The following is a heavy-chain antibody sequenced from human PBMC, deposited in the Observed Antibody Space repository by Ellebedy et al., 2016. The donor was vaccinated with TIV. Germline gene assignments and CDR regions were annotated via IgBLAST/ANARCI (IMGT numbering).Heavy chain of an antibody. CDR2: ISYDGNNK. J-gene: IGHJ4*02. CDR1: GFTFSNYR. V-gene: IGHV3-30*18. CDR3: AKDPSIAARYFDF. D-gene: IGHD6-6*01. Sequence: GGSLRLXXAASGFTFSNYRMHWVRQAQAKGLARVAVISYDGNNKYYADSVKGRFTVSRDNSKNMLYLQMNSLRPEDTAMYYCAKDPSIAARYFDFWGQGTLVTVSS.